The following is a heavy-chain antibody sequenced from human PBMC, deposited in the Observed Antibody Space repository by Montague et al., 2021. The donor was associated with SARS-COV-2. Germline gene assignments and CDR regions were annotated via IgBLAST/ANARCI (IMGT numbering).Heavy chain of an antibody. D-gene: IGHD2-15*01. CDR3: ARERRYCSGGSCYSGWFDP. J-gene: IGHJ5*02. CDR2: IYHSGST. CDR1: GYSISSGYY. V-gene: IGHV4-38-2*02. Sequence: SETLSLTCTVSGYSISSGYYLGWIRQPPGKGLEWIGSIYHSGSTYYNPSLKSRVTISVDTSKNQFSLKLSSVTAADTAVYYCARERRYCSGGSCYSGWFDPWGQGTLVTVSS.